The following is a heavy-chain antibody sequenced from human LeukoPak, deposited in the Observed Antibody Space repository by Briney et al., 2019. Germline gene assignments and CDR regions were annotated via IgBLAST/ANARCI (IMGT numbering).Heavy chain of an antibody. CDR2: ISYDGSNK. CDR3: AKDEAVEGIRNDD. J-gene: IGHJ4*02. Sequence: GGSLRLSCAASGFTFSSYALHWVRQAPGKGLEWVAVISYDGSNKYYADSVKGRFTISRDNSKNTVHLQVHSLRAEDTAVYYCAKDEAVEGIRNDDWGQGTLVTVSS. CDR1: GFTFSSYA. V-gene: IGHV3-30-3*01. D-gene: IGHD3-3*02.